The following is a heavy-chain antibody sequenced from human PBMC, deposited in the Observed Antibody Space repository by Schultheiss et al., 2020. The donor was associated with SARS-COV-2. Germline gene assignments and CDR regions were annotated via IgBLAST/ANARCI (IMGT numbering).Heavy chain of an antibody. CDR2: ISAYNGNT. D-gene: IGHD3-22*01. CDR1: GYTFTSYG. V-gene: IGHV1-18*04. CDR3: ARGGPYYYDSSGYYYYYYYMDV. Sequence: ASVKVSCKASGYTFTSYGISWVRQAPGQGLEWMGWISAYNGNTNYAQKLQGRVTMTTDTTTSTAYMELRSLRSDDTAVYYCARGGPYYYDSSGYYYYYYYMDVWGKVTTVTVSS. J-gene: IGHJ6*03.